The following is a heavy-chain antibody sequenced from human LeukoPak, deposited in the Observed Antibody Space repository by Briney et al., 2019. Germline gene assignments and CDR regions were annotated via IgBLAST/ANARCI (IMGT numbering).Heavy chain of an antibody. CDR3: AREVRDYYYYYYMDV. CDR2: IYYSGST. J-gene: IGHJ6*03. D-gene: IGHD2-2*01. CDR1: GGSISSYY. V-gene: IGHV4-59*12. Sequence: PSETLSLTCTVSGGSISSYYWSWIRQPPGKGLEWIGYIYYSGSTNYNPSLKSRVTISVDTSKNQFSLKLSSVTAADTAVYYCAREVRDYYYYYYMDVWGKGTTVTVSS.